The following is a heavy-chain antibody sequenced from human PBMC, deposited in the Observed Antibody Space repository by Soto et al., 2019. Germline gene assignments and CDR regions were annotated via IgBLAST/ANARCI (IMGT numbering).Heavy chain of an antibody. Sequence: QVQLVQSGAEVKKPGSSVKVSCKASGGTFSSYAISWVRQAPGQGLEWMGGIIPIFGTANYAQKFQGRVTMTADKSTSTDAMELSSLRSEDTAVYYCARGHYDILKGYHSTYYCGMDVWGQGTTVTVSS. CDR1: GGTFSSYA. J-gene: IGHJ6*02. D-gene: IGHD3-9*01. V-gene: IGHV1-69*06. CDR3: ARGHYDILKGYHSTYYCGMDV. CDR2: IIPIFGTA.